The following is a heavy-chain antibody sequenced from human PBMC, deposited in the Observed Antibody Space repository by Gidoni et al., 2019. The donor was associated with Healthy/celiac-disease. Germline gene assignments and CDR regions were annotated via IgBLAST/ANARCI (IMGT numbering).Heavy chain of an antibody. CDR2: ISSSSSTI. Sequence: EVQLVESGGGLVQPGGSLRLSCAASGFTFSSYSMNWVRQAPGKGLEWVSYISSSSSTIYYADSVKGRFTISRDNAKNSLYLQMNSLRAEDTAVYYCARDQAGYYKGRELFFDYWGQGTLVTVSS. V-gene: IGHV3-48*01. CDR3: ARDQAGYYKGRELFFDY. D-gene: IGHD3-22*01. J-gene: IGHJ4*02. CDR1: GFTFSSYS.